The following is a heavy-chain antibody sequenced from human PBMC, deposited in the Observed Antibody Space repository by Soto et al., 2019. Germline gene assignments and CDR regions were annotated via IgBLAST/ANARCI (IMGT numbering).Heavy chain of an antibody. V-gene: IGHV1-3*01. CDR3: ARGGYFDSSNYLAY. D-gene: IGHD3-22*01. J-gene: IGHJ4*02. CDR1: GYTFTSYG. Sequence: QVQLVQSGAEVKKPGASVKVSCKASGYTFTSYGINWVRQAPGRGLEWMGWINPCNGNTKYSQQFQGRVIIDRDTSASTAYMELSSLRSEDTAVYYCARGGYFDSSNYLAYWGLGTLVTVSS. CDR2: INPCNGNT.